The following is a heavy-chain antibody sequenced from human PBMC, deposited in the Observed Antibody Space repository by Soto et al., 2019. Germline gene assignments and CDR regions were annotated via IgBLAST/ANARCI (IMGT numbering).Heavy chain of an antibody. CDR1: GGSISGSSYY. V-gene: IGHV4-39*01. J-gene: IGHJ4*02. Sequence: PSETLSRTCTVCGGSISGSSYYWGWNRQPPGKGLEWIGNIYYSGSTYYNPSLKSRVTISVDTSKNQFSLKLSSVTAADTAVYYCMLGSGWKDFDYWGQGTLVTVSS. D-gene: IGHD3-22*01. CDR3: MLGSGWKDFDY. CDR2: IYYSGST.